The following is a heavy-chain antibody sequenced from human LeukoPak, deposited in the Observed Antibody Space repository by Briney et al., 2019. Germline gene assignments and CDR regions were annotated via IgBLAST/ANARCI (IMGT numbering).Heavy chain of an antibody. Sequence: TLSLTCPVSGGSISSYYWAWIRQPPRKAPEWLARIDWDDDEYYSTSLKTRLTISKDTSKNQVVLTMTNMDPVDTATYYCARYQRWASAADYWGQGTLVTASS. J-gene: IGHJ4*02. CDR1: GGSISSYYW. V-gene: IGHV2-70*11. CDR2: IDWDDDE. CDR3: ARYQRWASAADY. D-gene: IGHD4-23*01.